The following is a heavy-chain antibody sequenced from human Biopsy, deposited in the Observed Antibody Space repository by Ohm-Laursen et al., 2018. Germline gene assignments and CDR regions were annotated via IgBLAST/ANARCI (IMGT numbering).Heavy chain of an antibody. Sequence: SETLSLTCNVSGGDINNYYWSWIRQPAGKGLEWIGHTYKGGNTNHNPSLKSRVSMPVDTSKNQLSLTLRSVTAADTAVYYCARDLPSSYYYAMDVWGQGTTVTVSS. CDR2: TYKGGNT. J-gene: IGHJ6*02. V-gene: IGHV4-4*07. CDR1: GGDINNYY. CDR3: ARDLPSSYYYAMDV.